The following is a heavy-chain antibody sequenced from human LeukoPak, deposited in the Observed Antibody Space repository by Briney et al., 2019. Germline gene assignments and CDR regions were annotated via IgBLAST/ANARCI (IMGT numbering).Heavy chain of an antibody. J-gene: IGHJ6*02. V-gene: IGHV3-43*02. CDR1: GFTFGDYA. Sequence: GGSLRLSCAASGFTFGDYAMHWVRQAPGKGLEWVSLISGDGGSTYYADSVKGRFTISRDNSKNSLYLQMNSLRAEDTAVYYCAKDLGTLSRPYGMDVWGQGTTVTISS. CDR3: AKDLGTLSRPYGMDV. CDR2: ISGDGGST. D-gene: IGHD1-1*01.